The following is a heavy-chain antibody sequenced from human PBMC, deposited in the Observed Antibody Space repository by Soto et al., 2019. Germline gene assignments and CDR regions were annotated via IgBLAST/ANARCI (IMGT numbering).Heavy chain of an antibody. V-gene: IGHV4-30-4*01. J-gene: IGHJ4*02. D-gene: IGHD3-10*01. CDR2: VFYSGAT. CDR3: ARAGFSYGQLLF. Sequence: KPSETLGLSCNFSGGPIKCGGYDGNWIRQPPGKGLEWIGYVFYSGATNYSPSLKSRAAISMDTSKNQFSLSLTSVTAADTAVYYCARAGFSYGQLLFWGQGIRVTVSS. CDR1: GGPIKCGGYD.